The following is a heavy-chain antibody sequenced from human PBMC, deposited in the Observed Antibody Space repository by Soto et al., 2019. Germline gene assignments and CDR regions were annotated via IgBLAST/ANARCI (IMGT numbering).Heavy chain of an antibody. CDR3: ARDSPLGYCSSTSCYLHYGMDV. J-gene: IGHJ6*02. CDR2: ISAYNGNT. Sequence: ASVKVSCKASGYTFTSYCISWVRQAPGQGLEWMGWISAYNGNTNYAQKLQGRVTMTTDTSTSTAYMELRSLRSDDTAVYYCARDSPLGYCSSTSCYLHYGMDVWGQGTTVTVSS. CDR1: GYTFTSYC. V-gene: IGHV1-18*01. D-gene: IGHD2-2*01.